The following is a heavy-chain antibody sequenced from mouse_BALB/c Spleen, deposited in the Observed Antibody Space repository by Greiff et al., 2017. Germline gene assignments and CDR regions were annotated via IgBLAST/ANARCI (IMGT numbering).Heavy chain of an antibody. CDR3: ARQNGNYLMDY. Sequence: EVMLVESGGGLVKPGGSLKLSCAASGFTFSSYAMSWVRQTPEKRLEWVATISSGGSYTYYPDSVKGRFTISRDNAKNTLYLQMSSLRSEDTAMYYCARQNGNYLMDYWGQGTSVTVSS. CDR1: GFTFSSYA. V-gene: IGHV5-9-3*01. D-gene: IGHD2-1*01. J-gene: IGHJ4*01. CDR2: ISSGGSYT.